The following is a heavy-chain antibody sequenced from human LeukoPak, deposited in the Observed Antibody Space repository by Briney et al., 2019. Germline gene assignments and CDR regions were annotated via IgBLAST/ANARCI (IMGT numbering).Heavy chain of an antibody. CDR3: ARDGGSGWFDP. Sequence: SETLSLTCTVSGGSISSYYWSWIRQSPGKGLEWIAYLYNSGSPKYNPSLKSRVTISVDTSKNQFSLRLSSVTAADTAVYYCARDGGSGWFDPWGQGILVTVSS. J-gene: IGHJ5*02. CDR2: LYNSGSP. CDR1: GGSISSYY. V-gene: IGHV4-59*01. D-gene: IGHD6-19*01.